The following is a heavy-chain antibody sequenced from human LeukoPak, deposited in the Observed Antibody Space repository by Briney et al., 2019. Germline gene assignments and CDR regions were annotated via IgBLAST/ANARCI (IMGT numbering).Heavy chain of an antibody. V-gene: IGHV4-59*01. CDR3: ARDRLGMSPDY. J-gene: IGHJ4*02. CDR1: GGSISSYY. Sequence: SETLSLTCTVSGGSISSYYWSWIRQPPGKGLEWIGYIYYSGSTNYNPSLKSRVTISVDTSKNQFSLKLSSMTAADTAVYYCARDRLGMSPDYWGQGTLSPPPQ. CDR2: IYYSGST. D-gene: IGHD3-10*01.